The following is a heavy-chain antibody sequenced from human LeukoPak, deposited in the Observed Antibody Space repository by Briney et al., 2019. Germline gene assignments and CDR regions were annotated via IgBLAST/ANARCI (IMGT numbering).Heavy chain of an antibody. Sequence: SETLSLTCTVSGDSITSGGYYWAWIRQPPGKGLEWIGSIFYSGTTYYNPSLKSRLTISVDTSKNQFSLKLSSVTAADTAVYYCARGRTRAPPDYWGQGTLVTVSS. V-gene: IGHV4-39*01. CDR1: GDSITSGGYY. CDR2: IFYSGTT. J-gene: IGHJ4*02. CDR3: ARGRTRAPPDY.